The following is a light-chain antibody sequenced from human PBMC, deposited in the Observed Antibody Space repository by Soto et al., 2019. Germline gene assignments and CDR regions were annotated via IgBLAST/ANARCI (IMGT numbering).Light chain of an antibody. V-gene: IGKV3-15*01. CDR2: GAS. CDR1: QNVISN. J-gene: IGKJ1*01. CDR3: QHYNSYSEA. Sequence: EIVMTQCPATLCLSPVGIVTLSFGASQNVISNLAWYQQKPGQAPRLLIYGASTRATGIPSRFSGSGSGTEFTLTISSLQPDDFATYYCQHYNSYSEAFGQGTKVDIK.